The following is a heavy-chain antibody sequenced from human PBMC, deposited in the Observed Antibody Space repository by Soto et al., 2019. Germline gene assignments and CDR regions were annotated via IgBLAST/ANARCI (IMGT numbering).Heavy chain of an antibody. CDR2: IYPDHSRT. D-gene: IGHD6-13*01. Sequence: GESLKISCKGSGYNFYGYWIVWVRQMPGKGLEWMGIIYPDHSRTEYSPSLQGHVTMSADKSINTAYLHWSSLEASDTAMYYCARTAAAGKYYYGTDVWGQGTTVTVSS. CDR3: ARTAAAGKYYYGTDV. V-gene: IGHV5-51*01. J-gene: IGHJ6*02. CDR1: GYNFYGYW.